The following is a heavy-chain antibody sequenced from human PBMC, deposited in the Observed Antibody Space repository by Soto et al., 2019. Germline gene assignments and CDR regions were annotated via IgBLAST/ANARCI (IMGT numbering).Heavy chain of an antibody. J-gene: IGHJ4*02. V-gene: IGHV4-59*01. Sequence: SETLSLTCTVSGGSMIAYYWNWMRQPPGKGLQWIGYTCYSGSTTYNPSLKSRVTISVDSSKNQFSLKLDSVTPADTAVYYCARVRGTAGKRYFDYWGPGTLVTVSS. CDR2: TCYSGST. D-gene: IGHD6-13*01. CDR1: GGSMIAYY. CDR3: ARVRGTAGKRYFDY.